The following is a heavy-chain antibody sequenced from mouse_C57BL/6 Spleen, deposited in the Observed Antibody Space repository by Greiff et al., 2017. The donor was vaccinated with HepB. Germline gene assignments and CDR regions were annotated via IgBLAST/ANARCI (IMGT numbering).Heavy chain of an antibody. CDR1: GYTFTSYW. D-gene: IGHD2-5*01. CDR3: ARSSYYSNYGFAY. CDR2: IDPSDSYT. J-gene: IGHJ3*01. Sequence: QVKLQQPGAELVRPGTSVKLSCKASGYTFTSYWMHWVKQRPGQGLEWIGVIDPSDSYTNYNQKFKGKATLTVDTSSSTAYMQLSSLTSEDSAVYYCARSSYYSNYGFAYWGQGTLVTVSA. V-gene: IGHV1-59*01.